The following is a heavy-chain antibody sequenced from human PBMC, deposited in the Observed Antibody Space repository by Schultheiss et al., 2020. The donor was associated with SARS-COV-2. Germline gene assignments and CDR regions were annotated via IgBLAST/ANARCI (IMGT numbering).Heavy chain of an antibody. CDR1: GGSISSYY. J-gene: IGHJ5*02. D-gene: IGHD2-2*01. V-gene: IGHV4-59*08. CDR2: IYYSGST. Sequence: SETLSLTCTVSGGSISSYYWSWIRQPPGKGLEWIGYIYYSGSTNYNPSLKSRVTISVDTSKNQFSLKLSSVTAADTAVYYCARLRTEYCSSTSCYGWFDPWGQGTLVTVSS. CDR3: ARLRTEYCSSTSCYGWFDP.